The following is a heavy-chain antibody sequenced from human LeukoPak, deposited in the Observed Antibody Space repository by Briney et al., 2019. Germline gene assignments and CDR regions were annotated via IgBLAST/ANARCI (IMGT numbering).Heavy chain of an antibody. CDR1: GFTFSSYW. J-gene: IGHJ3*01. CDR3: ARDGYRTSQGAFDL. Sequence: QTGGSLRLSCAASGFTFSSYWMHWVRQAPGKGLVWISRINTDGSNTRYEDTVKGRFTIPRDNAKNTLYLQMNSLRAEDTAVYYCARDGYRTSQGAFDLWGQGTMVTVSS. V-gene: IGHV3-74*01. D-gene: IGHD5-12*01. CDR2: INTDGSNT.